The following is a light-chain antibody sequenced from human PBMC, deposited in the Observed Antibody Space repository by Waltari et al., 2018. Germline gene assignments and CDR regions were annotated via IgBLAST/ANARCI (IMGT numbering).Light chain of an antibody. CDR1: QGIGND. J-gene: IGKJ4*01. CDR2: FTS. Sequence: DIRMTQSPSSLSASVGDRVTITCRASQGIGNDLGWYQQKPGKAPKRLIYFTSSLESGVPSRFSGSGSGTEFTLTISSLQPEDLATYYCLQHNNYPLTFGGGTKVEIK. CDR3: LQHNNYPLT. V-gene: IGKV1-17*01.